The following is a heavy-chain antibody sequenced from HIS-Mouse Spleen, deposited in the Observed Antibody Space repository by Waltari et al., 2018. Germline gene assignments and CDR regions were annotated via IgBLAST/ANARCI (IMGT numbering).Heavy chain of an antibody. CDR3: AREIPYSSSWYDWYFDL. CDR1: GGSIRSSSYY. V-gene: IGHV4-39*07. J-gene: IGHJ2*01. Sequence: HLQLQESGPGLVKPSETLSLTGTVSGGSIRSSSYYRGWIRQPPAKGRALIGSIYYSGITYYNPSLKSRVTISVDTSKNQFSLKLSSVTAADTAVYYCAREIPYSSSWYDWYFDLWGRGTLVTVSS. D-gene: IGHD6-13*01. CDR2: IYYSGIT.